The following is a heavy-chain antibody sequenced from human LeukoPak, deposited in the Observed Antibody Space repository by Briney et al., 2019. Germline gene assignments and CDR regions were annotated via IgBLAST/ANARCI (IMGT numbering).Heavy chain of an antibody. Sequence: SETLSLTCTVSGASISGYYWSWIRQPPGKGLDYIGYIYYTGNTNYNPSLKSRVTISVDTSKNQFSLKLSAVTAADTAVYYCARGRGGGGTSNNWFDPWGQGTHVIVCS. CDR1: GASISGYY. CDR2: IYYTGNT. CDR3: ARGRGGGGTSNNWFDP. D-gene: IGHD2-15*01. V-gene: IGHV4-59*01. J-gene: IGHJ5*02.